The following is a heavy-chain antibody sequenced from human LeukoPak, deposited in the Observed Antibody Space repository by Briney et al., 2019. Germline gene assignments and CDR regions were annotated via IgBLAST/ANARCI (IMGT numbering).Heavy chain of an antibody. J-gene: IGHJ6*02. V-gene: IGHV4-39*07. CDR3: ARSAAAGTFVYYYYGMDV. D-gene: IGHD6-13*01. CDR2: IYYSGST. CDR1: GGSISSSSYY. Sequence: PSETLSLTCTVSGGSISSSSYYWGWIRQPPGKGLEWIGSIYYSGSTYYNPSLKSRVTISVDTSKNQFSLKLSSVTAADTAVYYCARSAAAGTFVYYYYGMDVWGQGTTVTVSS.